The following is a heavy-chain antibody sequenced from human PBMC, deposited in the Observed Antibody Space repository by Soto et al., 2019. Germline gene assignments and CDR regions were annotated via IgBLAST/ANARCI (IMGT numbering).Heavy chain of an antibody. J-gene: IGHJ3*02. Sequence: QVQLVQSGAEVKKPGASVKVSCKASGYTFTSYGISWVRQAPGQGLEWMGWISAYNDNTNYAQRLQGRVTMTTDTSTRTASMELRSLRSDDTAVYYCARGEYYYDSSGYISEAFDIWGQGTMVTVSS. CDR2: ISAYNDNT. V-gene: IGHV1-18*01. CDR1: GYTFTSYG. CDR3: ARGEYYYDSSGYISEAFDI. D-gene: IGHD3-22*01.